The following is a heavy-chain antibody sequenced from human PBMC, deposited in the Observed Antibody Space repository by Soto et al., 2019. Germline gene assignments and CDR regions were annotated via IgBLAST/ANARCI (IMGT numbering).Heavy chain of an antibody. V-gene: IGHV5-10-1*01. D-gene: IGHD3-22*01. CDR3: ATSGYKRNWFDP. CDR2: IDPSDSYT. CDR1: GYSFTSYW. J-gene: IGHJ5*02. Sequence: GESLKISCKGSGYSFTSYWISWVRQMPGKGLEWMGRIDPSDSYTNYSPSFQGHVTISADKSISTAYLQWSSLKASDTAMYYCATSGYKRNWFDPWGQGTLVTVSS.